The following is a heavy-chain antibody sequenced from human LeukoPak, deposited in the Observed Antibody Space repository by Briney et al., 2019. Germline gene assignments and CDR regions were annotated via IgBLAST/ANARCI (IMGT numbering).Heavy chain of an antibody. CDR2: ISYDGSNK. Sequence: GGSLRLSCAASGFTFSSYAMHWVCQAPGKGLEWVAVISYDGSNKYYADSVKGRFTISRDNSKNTLYLQMNSLRAEDTAVYYCARASDYGRTIFGVVIIPHFDYWGQGTLVTVSS. D-gene: IGHD3-3*01. CDR3: ARASDYGRTIFGVVIIPHFDY. CDR1: GFTFSSYA. V-gene: IGHV3-30-3*01. J-gene: IGHJ4*02.